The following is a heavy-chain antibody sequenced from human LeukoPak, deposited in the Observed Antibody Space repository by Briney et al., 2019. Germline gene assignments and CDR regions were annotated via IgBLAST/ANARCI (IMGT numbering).Heavy chain of an antibody. CDR1: GFNFGIYG. D-gene: IGHD3-10*01. J-gene: IGHJ4*02. CDR2: ISNDGNKK. V-gene: IGHV3-30*12. Sequence: GGSLRLSCAASGFNFGIYGMHWVRQAPGKGLEWVALISNDGNKKYHAESVKGRFTISRDNSKNTLYLQMDSLRPEDTAVYYCARADFYTSGTYRYFFDYWGQGTLVTVSS. CDR3: ARADFYTSGTYRYFFDY.